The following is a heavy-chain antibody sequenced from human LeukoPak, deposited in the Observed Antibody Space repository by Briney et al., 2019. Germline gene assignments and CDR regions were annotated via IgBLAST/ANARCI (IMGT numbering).Heavy chain of an antibody. D-gene: IGHD3-16*01. Sequence: PGGSLRLSCAASGFTFSSYAMHSVRQAPGKGLEWVAVISYDGSNKYYADSVKGRFTISRDNSKNTLYLQMNSLRAEDTAVYYCAREGGDAFDIWGQGTMVTVSS. CDR3: AREGGDAFDI. J-gene: IGHJ3*02. CDR1: GFTFSSYA. V-gene: IGHV3-30-3*01. CDR2: ISYDGSNK.